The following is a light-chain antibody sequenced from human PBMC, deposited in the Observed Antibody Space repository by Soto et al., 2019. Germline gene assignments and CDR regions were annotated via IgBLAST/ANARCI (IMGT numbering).Light chain of an antibody. V-gene: IGKV3-15*01. CDR3: QQYNNWPSYT. J-gene: IGKJ2*01. CDR1: QSVSSN. Sequence: EIVMTQSPATLSVSPGERATLSCRASQSVSSNLAWYRQKPGQAPRLLIYGASTRATGIPARFSGSESGTEFTLTISSLQSEDFAVYYCQQYNNWPSYTFGQGTKLEIK. CDR2: GAS.